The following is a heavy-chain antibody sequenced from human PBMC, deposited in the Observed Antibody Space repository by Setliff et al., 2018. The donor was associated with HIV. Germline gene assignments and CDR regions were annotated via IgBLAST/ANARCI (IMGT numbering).Heavy chain of an antibody. V-gene: IGHV4-38-2*02. Sequence: SETLSLTCTVTGHSISSGYCWAWIRQPPGKGLEWIGYIYHAGNTYYNPSLKSRVTISVDTSKNQISLRLNSLTAADTAVYYCARGTTLNVVPDAFDIWGQGTMVTVSS. J-gene: IGHJ3*02. CDR3: ARGTTLNVVPDAFDI. CDR1: GHSISSGYC. CDR2: IYHAGNT. D-gene: IGHD4-17*01.